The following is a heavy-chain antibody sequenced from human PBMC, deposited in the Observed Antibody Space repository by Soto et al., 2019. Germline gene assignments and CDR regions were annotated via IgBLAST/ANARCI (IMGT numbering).Heavy chain of an antibody. D-gene: IGHD2-21*02. CDR2: IIPIFGTA. V-gene: IGHV1-69*01. CDR1: GGTFSSYA. CDR3: ARDRYCGGDCYEYYFDY. Sequence: QVQLVQSGAEVKKPGSSVKVSCKASGGTFSSYAISWVRQAPGQGLEWMGGIIPIFGTANYAQKFQGRVTITADESTSTAYMELSSLISEDTAVYYCARDRYCGGDCYEYYFDYWGQGTLVTVSS. J-gene: IGHJ4*02.